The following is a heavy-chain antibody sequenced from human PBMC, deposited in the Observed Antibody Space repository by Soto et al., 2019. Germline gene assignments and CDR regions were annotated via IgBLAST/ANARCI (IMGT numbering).Heavy chain of an antibody. CDR2: IYSGGST. CDR3: ARDHDYGDYDGEVDY. Sequence: GSLRLSCAASGFTVSSNYMSWVRQAPGKGLEWVSVIYSGGSTYYADSVKGRFTISRDNSKNTLYLQMNSLRAEDTAVYYCARDHDYGDYDGEVDYWGQGTLVTVYS. CDR1: GFTVSSNY. V-gene: IGHV3-53*01. D-gene: IGHD4-17*01. J-gene: IGHJ4*02.